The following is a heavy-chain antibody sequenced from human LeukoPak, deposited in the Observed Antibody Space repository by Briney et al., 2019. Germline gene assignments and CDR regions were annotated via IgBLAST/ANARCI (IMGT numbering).Heavy chain of an antibody. CDR1: GYTFTDHY. CDR3: ASDSAAMTGIGYDY. CDR2: INPDSGDT. Sequence: ASVKVACKASGYTFTDHYVHWVRQAPGQGLEWMGWINPDSGDTSYAQKFQGRVTMTRGTSISTAYMELNRLRSDDTAVYYCASDSAAMTGIGYDYWGQGTLVTVPS. J-gene: IGHJ4*02. D-gene: IGHD6-19*01. V-gene: IGHV1-2*02.